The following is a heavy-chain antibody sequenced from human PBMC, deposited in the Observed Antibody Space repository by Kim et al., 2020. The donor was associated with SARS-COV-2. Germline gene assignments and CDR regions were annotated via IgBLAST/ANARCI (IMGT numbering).Heavy chain of an antibody. Sequence: SETLSLTCTVSGGSISSYYWSWIRQPPGKGLEWIGYIYYSGSTNYNPSLKSRVTISVDTSKNQFSLKLSSVTAADTAVYYCVRGIYSSGWYGEDYWGQGTLVTVSS. CDR3: VRGIYSSGWYGEDY. J-gene: IGHJ4*02. CDR2: IYYSGST. V-gene: IGHV4-59*01. CDR1: GGSISSYY. D-gene: IGHD6-19*01.